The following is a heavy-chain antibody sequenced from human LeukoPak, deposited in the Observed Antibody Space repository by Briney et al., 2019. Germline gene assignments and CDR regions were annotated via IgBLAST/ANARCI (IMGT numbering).Heavy chain of an antibody. Sequence: ASVKVSCKVSGYTLTELSMHWVRQAPGKGLEWMGGFDPEDGETIYAQKFQGRVTMTEDTSTDTAYMELSSLRSEDTAVHYCATTSDNYYDSSGLFVFQHWGQGTLVTVSS. CDR3: ATTSDNYYDSSGLFVFQH. D-gene: IGHD3-22*01. V-gene: IGHV1-24*01. CDR1: GYTLTELS. J-gene: IGHJ1*01. CDR2: FDPEDGET.